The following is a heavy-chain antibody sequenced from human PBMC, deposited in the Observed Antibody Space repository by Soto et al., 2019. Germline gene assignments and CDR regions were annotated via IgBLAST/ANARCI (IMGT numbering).Heavy chain of an antibody. CDR1: GFSFSSYW. V-gene: IGHV3-7*03. J-gene: IGHJ5*02. D-gene: IGHD3-16*01. CDR2: IKQDAREK. Sequence: EVQLVESGGGLVQPGGSLRLSCAASGFSFSSYWMTWVRQAPGKGLEWVANIKQDAREKYYVASVKGHFTISRDNGKNLLYLQMDSLTADDTAVYYCAGDGVRNGAYNGWLDPWGQGTLVTVSS. CDR3: AGDGVRNGAYNGWLDP.